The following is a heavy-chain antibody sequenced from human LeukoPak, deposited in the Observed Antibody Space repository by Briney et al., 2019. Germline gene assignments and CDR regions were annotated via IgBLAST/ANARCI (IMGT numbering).Heavy chain of an antibody. J-gene: IGHJ4*02. CDR1: GYTFTSYG. Sequence: ASVKVSCKASGYTFTSYGITWVRQAPGQGLEWMGWINTYNGNTNYAQKLQGRVTMTTDTSTSTAYMELRGLRSDDTAVYYCARNSHGNSSGWLQFNFDYWGQGTLVTVSS. V-gene: IGHV1-18*01. CDR3: ARNSHGNSSGWLQFNFDY. CDR2: INTYNGNT. D-gene: IGHD6-19*01.